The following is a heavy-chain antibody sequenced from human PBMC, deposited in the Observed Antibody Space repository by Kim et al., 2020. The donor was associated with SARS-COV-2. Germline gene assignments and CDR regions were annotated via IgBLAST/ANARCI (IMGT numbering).Heavy chain of an antibody. V-gene: IGHV3-15*01. D-gene: IGHD3-3*01. J-gene: IGHJ4*02. Sequence: GGSLRLSCVASGFTFSNAWMTWVRQAPGKGLEWVGRIKSDTDGGKTDYAAPVKGKFTISRDDSKHTLYLQLNSLKIEDTGVYYCTTALDFWTGYYKGEDYWGQGPLVTVSS. CDR1: GFTFSNAW. CDR3: TTALDFWTGYYKGEDY. CDR2: IKSDTDGGKT.